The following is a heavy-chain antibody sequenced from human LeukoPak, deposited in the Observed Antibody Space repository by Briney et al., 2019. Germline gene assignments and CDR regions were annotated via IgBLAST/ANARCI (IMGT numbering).Heavy chain of an antibody. CDR3: ARVGCSGGSCYQHFSYYYYGMDV. Sequence: SETLSLTCTVSGGSISSYYWSWIRQPAGKGLEWIGRIYTSGSTNYNPSLKSRVTMSVDTSKNQFSLKLSSVTAADTAVYYCARVGCSGGSCYQHFSYYYYGMDVWGQGTTVTVSS. CDR2: IYTSGST. J-gene: IGHJ6*02. D-gene: IGHD2-15*01. V-gene: IGHV4-4*07. CDR1: GGSISSYY.